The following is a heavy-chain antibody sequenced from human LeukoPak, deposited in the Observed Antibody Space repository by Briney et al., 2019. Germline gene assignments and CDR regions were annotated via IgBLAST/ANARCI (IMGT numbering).Heavy chain of an antibody. J-gene: IGHJ5*02. V-gene: IGHV1-8*01. CDR1: GYTFTSYD. Sequence: ASVKVSCKASGYTFTSYDINWVRQATGEGLEWMGWMNPDSGNTGYAQNFQGRVTMTRNTSINTAYMSLSSLTSEDTAVYYCARVPRRGDRFDPWGQGTLVTVSS. D-gene: IGHD4/OR15-4a*01. CDR3: ARVPRRGDRFDP. CDR2: MNPDSGNT.